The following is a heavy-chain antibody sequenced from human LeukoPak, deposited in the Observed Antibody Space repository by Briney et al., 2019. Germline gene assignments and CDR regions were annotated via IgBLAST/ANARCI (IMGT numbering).Heavy chain of an antibody. D-gene: IGHD1-26*01. V-gene: IGHV4-39*01. CDR2: IYYSGST. J-gene: IGHJ4*02. Sequence: SETLSLTCTVSGGSISSSSYYWGWIRQPPGKGLEWIGSIYYSGSTYYNPSLKSRVTISVDTSKNQFPLKLSSVTAADTAVYYCARRSEGATNYWGQGTLVTVSS. CDR3: ARRSEGATNY. CDR1: GGSISSSSYY.